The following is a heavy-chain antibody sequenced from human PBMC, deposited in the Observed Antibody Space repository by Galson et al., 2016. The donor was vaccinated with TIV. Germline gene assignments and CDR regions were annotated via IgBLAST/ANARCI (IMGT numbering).Heavy chain of an antibody. V-gene: IGHV1-69*13. CDR3: ARTSYTPMGY. D-gene: IGHD5-18*01. J-gene: IGHJ4*01. CDR1: GGTFSSFA. Sequence: SVKVSCKASGGTFSSFALNWVRQAPGQGLEWIGEIIPGFGTVRYAQRFQARVTITADESATTSVMELSSLTSDDTAVYYCARTSYTPMGYWGQGTLGTVSS. CDR2: IIPGFGTV.